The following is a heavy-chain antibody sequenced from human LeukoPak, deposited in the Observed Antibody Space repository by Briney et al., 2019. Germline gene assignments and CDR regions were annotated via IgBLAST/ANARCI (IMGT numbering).Heavy chain of an antibody. CDR2: ITNSGNSK. Sequence: GGSLRLSCAASEFTFSSYSMNWVRQAPGKGLEWVSYITNSGNSKSYADSVKGRFTISRDNPTNSLYLQINSLRAEDTALYYCGRLARNAWYAVDYWGQGTLVTVSS. CDR1: EFTFSSYS. V-gene: IGHV3-48*04. D-gene: IGHD6-19*01. J-gene: IGHJ4*02. CDR3: GRLARNAWYAVDY.